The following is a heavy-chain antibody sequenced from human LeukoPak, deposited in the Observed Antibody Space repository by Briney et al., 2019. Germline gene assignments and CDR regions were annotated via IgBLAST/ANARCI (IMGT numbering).Heavy chain of an antibody. CDR2: IYYSGST. D-gene: IGHD3-22*01. CDR3: ARLKYYYDSSGYRAEYFQH. J-gene: IGHJ1*01. V-gene: IGHV4-59*01. Sequence: PETLSLTCTVSGGSISSYYWSWIRQPAGKGLEWIGYIYYSGSTNYNPSLKSRVTISVYTSKNQFSLKLSSVTAADTAVYYCARLKYYYDSSGYRAEYFQHWGQGTLVTVSS. CDR1: GGSISSYY.